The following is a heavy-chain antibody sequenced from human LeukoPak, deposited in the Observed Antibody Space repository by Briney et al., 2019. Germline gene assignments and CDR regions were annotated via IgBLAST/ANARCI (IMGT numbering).Heavy chain of an antibody. CDR2: INPNSGGT. CDR3: ASNRGLGSYFSPAAY. CDR1: GYTFTGYY. D-gene: IGHD1-26*01. J-gene: IGHJ4*02. V-gene: IGHV1-2*02. Sequence: GASVKVSCKASGYTFTGYYMHWVRQAPGQGLEWMGWINPNSGGTNYAQKFQGRVTMTRDTSISTAYMELSRLRSDDTAVYYCASNRGLGSYFSPAAYWGQGTLVTGSS.